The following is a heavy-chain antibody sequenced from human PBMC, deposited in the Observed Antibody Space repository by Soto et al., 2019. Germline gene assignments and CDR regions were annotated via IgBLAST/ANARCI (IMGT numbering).Heavy chain of an antibody. CDR3: AISEGDLIDPLSTSNYYYYYGMDV. Sequence: QVQLVQSGAEVKKPGSSVKVSCKASGGTFSSYDISWVRQAPGQGLEWMGGIIPIFGTANYAQKFQGRVTITADESTSTAYMELSSLRSEDTALYYCAISEGDLIDPLSTSNYYYYYGMDVWGQVTTVTVSS. CDR1: GGTFSSYD. V-gene: IGHV1-69*01. D-gene: IGHD3-16*01. CDR2: IIPIFGTA. J-gene: IGHJ6*02.